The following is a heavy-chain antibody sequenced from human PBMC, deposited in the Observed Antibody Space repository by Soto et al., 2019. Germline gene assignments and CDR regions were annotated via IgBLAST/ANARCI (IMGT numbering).Heavy chain of an antibody. CDR3: ARGHSTDCSNGVCSFFYNHEMDV. J-gene: IGHJ6*02. CDR1: GYTFTAYY. Sequence: QVQLVQSGAEVKKPGASVKVSCKASGYTFTAYYMHWLRQAPGQGLEWMGWINPNSGGTNYAQRFQGRVTVTNDTSISTTYMELSSLGSDDTAVYYCARGHSTDCSNGVCSFFYNHEMDVWGQGTTVTVSS. D-gene: IGHD2-8*01. CDR2: INPNSGGT. V-gene: IGHV1-2*02.